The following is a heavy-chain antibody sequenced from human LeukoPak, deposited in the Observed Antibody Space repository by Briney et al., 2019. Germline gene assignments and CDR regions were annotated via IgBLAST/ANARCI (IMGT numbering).Heavy chain of an antibody. V-gene: IGHV1-2*02. J-gene: IGHJ4*02. D-gene: IGHD3-10*01. CDR1: AYSFTGYF. CDR2: INANSGDT. Sequence: ASVKVSCKTSAYSFTGYFFHWIRQAPGQGLEWMGWINANSGDTNYAQQFQGRLTMTRDRSISTVYMELSRLRTDDTAVYYCARDCWGVDSWGQGTLVTVSS. CDR3: ARDCWGVDS.